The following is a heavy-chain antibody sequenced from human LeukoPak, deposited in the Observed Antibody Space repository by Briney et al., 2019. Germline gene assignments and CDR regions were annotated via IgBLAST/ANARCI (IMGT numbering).Heavy chain of an antibody. CDR1: GFAFGNYW. CDR3: ARDYGWGTAGDY. CDR2: VNSEGTST. J-gene: IGHJ4*02. V-gene: IGHV3-74*01. Sequence: PGGSLRLSCAASGFAFGNYWMHWGRQVPGEGLVWVSRVNSEGTSTNYADSVKGRFTISRDNAKNTLYLQMNSLRAEDTAVYYCARDYGWGTAGDYWGQGTLVTVSS. D-gene: IGHD4-17*01.